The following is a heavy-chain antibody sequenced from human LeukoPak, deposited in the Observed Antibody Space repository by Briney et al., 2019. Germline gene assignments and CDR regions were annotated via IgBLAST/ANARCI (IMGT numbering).Heavy chain of an antibody. J-gene: IGHJ5*02. V-gene: IGHV3-9*01. Sequence: GGSLRLSCAASGFTFDDYAMHWVRQAPGKGLEWVSGISWNSGSIGYADSVKGRFTISRDNAKNSLYLQMNSLRAEDTAVYYCASGSGVAAAGSWGQGTLVTVSS. CDR1: GFTFDDYA. CDR2: ISWNSGSI. D-gene: IGHD6-13*01. CDR3: ASGSGVAAAGS.